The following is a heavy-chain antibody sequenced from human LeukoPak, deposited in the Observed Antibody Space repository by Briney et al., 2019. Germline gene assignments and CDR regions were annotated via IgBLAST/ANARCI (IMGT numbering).Heavy chain of an antibody. CDR2: INHSGST. CDR1: GGSFSGYY. Sequence: SETLSLTCAVYGGSFSGYYWSWIRQPPGKGLEWIGEINHSGSTNYNPSLKSRVTISVDTSKNQFSLKLSSVTAADTAVYYCARGLVVPAAIGGMDVWGQGTTVTVSS. D-gene: IGHD2-2*01. J-gene: IGHJ6*02. V-gene: IGHV4-34*09. CDR3: ARGLVVPAAIGGMDV.